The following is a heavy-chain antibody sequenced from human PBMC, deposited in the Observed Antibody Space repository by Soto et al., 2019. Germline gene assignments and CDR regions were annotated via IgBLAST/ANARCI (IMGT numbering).Heavy chain of an antibody. CDR2: IFSNDEK. CDR3: ARIREYSSSEEQFDP. V-gene: IGHV2-26*01. CDR1: GFSLSNARMG. D-gene: IGHD6-6*01. J-gene: IGHJ5*02. Sequence: QVTLKESGPVLVKPTEALTLTCTVSGFSLSNARMGVSWIRQPPGKALEWLAHIFSNDEKSYSTSLKSRLTISKDTSKSQVVLTMTNMDPVDTATYYCARIREYSSSEEQFDPWGQGTLVTVSS.